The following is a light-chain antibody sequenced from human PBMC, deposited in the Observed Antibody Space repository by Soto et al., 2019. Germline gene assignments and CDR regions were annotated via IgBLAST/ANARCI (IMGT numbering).Light chain of an antibody. J-gene: IGKJ3*01. CDR1: QGISSY. CDR2: ASS. V-gene: IGKV1-9*01. Sequence: DIQLTQSQSFLSASVGDRVTITCRVSQGISSYLAWPQQKPRKAPNLLIYASSTLQSGVPSRFSGSVSGTEFTLTISSLLPEDFATSYFQQLNSDPFAFCSGTKVDV. CDR3: QQLNSDPFA.